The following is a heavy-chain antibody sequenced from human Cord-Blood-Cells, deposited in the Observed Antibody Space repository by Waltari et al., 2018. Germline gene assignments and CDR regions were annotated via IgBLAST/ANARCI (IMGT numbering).Heavy chain of an antibody. CDR3: ARKTGDRDAFDI. D-gene: IGHD7-27*01. V-gene: IGHV4-4*02. CDR2: ISHSGST. CDR1: GGSISSSNW. J-gene: IGHJ3*02. Sequence: QVQLQESGPGLVKPSGTLSLTCAVSGGSISSSNWWSWVRQPPGKGLEWIGEISHSGSTSYNPSLKSRVTRSVDKSKTQFSLKLSSVTAADTAVYYCARKTGDRDAFDIWGQGTMVTVSS.